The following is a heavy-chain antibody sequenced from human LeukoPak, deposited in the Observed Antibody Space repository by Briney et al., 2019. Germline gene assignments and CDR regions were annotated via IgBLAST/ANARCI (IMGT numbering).Heavy chain of an antibody. D-gene: IGHD3-22*01. V-gene: IGHV4-4*07. CDR1: GGSITSYY. CDR2: ISSSGST. J-gene: IGHJ3*02. Sequence: SETLSLTCTVSGGSITSYYWSWIRQPAGKGLEWIGRISSSGSTNYNPSLKSRVTMSVDTSKNQFSLRLSSVTAADTAVYYCARDRYYYDTSGPPLDIWGQGTMVTVSS. CDR3: ARDRYYYDTSGPPLDI.